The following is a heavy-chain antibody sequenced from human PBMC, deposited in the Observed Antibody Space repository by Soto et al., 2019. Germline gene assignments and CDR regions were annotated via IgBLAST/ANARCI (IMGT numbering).Heavy chain of an antibody. V-gene: IGHV4-59*01. CDR3: ARTTFGYSTSSLYYYYMDV. D-gene: IGHD6-6*01. J-gene: IGHJ6*03. CDR2: IYYSGST. CDR1: GGSISHYY. Sequence: SETLSLTCTVSGGSISHYYWSWIRQPPGKGLEWIGYIYYSGSTNYNPSLKSRVTISEDTSMNQFSLKLNSVTAADSAVYYCARTTFGYSTSSLYYYYMDVWCKATTVTVSS.